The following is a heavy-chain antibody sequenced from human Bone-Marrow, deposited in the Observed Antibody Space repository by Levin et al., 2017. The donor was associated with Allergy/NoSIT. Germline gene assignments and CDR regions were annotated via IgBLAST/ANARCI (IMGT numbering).Heavy chain of an antibody. CDR1: GFTLSSYN. CDR3: ARDLVVATINNAFDI. V-gene: IGHV3-21*01. J-gene: IGHJ3*02. Sequence: GESLKISCAASGFTLSSYNMNWVRQAPGKGLEWVSSISSSTNYIYYADSVKGRFTISRDNAKKSLYLQMNSLRAEDTALYYCARDLVVATINNAFDIWGQGTMVTVSS. CDR2: ISSSTNYI. D-gene: IGHD5-12*01.